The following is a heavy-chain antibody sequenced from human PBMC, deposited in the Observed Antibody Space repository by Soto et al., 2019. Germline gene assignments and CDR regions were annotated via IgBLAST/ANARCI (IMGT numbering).Heavy chain of an antibody. Sequence: SEALSVTCTVSGGSISSGGYYWSWIRQHPGKGLEWIGYIYYSGSTYYNPSLKSRVTISVDTSKNQFSLKLSSVTAADTAVYYCAKDLIRWTSHLPLYRDYYFDYWGQGTLVTVSS. CDR2: IYYSGST. CDR1: GGSISSGGYY. V-gene: IGHV4-31*03. CDR3: AKDLIRWTSHLPLYRDYYFDY. J-gene: IGHJ4*02. D-gene: IGHD2-2*01.